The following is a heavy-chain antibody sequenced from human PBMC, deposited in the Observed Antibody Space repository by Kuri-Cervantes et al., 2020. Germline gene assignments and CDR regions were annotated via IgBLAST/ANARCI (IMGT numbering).Heavy chain of an antibody. V-gene: IGHV1-69*05. CDR3: ASGDYDTGSDFFFYYYMDV. CDR2: IISIFGTA. Sequence: SSVNVSCKASGGTFSSYATSWLRQAPGQGLEWMGGIISIFGTANYAQKFQGRVTINMDESTSTDYMELSSLRSEDTAVYYFASGDYDTGSDFFFYYYMDVWGKGTTVTVSS. CDR1: GGTFSSYA. J-gene: IGHJ6*03. D-gene: IGHD3-22*01.